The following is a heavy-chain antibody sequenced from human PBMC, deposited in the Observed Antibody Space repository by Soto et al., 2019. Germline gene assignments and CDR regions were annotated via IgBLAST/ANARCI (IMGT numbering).Heavy chain of an antibody. CDR3: ARDTHYGSADYFDY. Sequence: GGSLRLSCAASGFTFSSYEMNWVRQAPGKGLEWVSYISSSGSTIYYADSVKGRLTISRDNAKNSLYLQMNSLRAEDTAVYYCARDTHYGSADYFDYWGQGTLVTV. J-gene: IGHJ4*02. D-gene: IGHD3-10*01. CDR1: GFTFSSYE. CDR2: ISSSGSTI. V-gene: IGHV3-48*03.